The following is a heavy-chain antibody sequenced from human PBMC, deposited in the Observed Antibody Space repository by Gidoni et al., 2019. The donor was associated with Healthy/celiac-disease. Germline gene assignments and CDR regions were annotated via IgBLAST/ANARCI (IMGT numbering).Heavy chain of an antibody. D-gene: IGHD5-18*01. CDR2: IWYDGSNK. CDR1: GFPFSSYG. CDR3: ARDHEGAEYSFIDY. V-gene: IGHV3-33*01. Sequence: QVQLVESGGGVVQPGRSLRLSCAASGFPFSSYGMHWVRQAPGKGLEWVAVIWYDGSNKYYADSVKGRFTISRDNSKNTLYLQMNSLRAEDTAVYYCARDHEGAEYSFIDYWGQGTLVTVSS. J-gene: IGHJ4*02.